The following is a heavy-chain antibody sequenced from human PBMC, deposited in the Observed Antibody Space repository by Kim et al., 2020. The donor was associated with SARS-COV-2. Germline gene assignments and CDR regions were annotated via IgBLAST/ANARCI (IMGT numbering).Heavy chain of an antibody. CDR1: GGNFRSFT. Sequence: SVKVSCKASGGNFRSFTVGWVRQAPGQGFEWMGVMTPIFGVENYAQKFQGRVTITADESASMVYMELSSLRSDDTALYYCARGNYSSPRDFYYGMDVWGQGTMVTVSS. D-gene: IGHD6-13*01. CDR3: ARGNYSSPRDFYYGMDV. J-gene: IGHJ6*02. V-gene: IGHV1-69*13. CDR2: MTPIFGVE.